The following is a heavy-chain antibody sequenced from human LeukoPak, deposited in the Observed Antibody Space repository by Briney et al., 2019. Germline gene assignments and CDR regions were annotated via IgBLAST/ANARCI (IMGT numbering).Heavy chain of an antibody. CDR1: GFTFNSYS. CDR3: ARGHYDFFHFFDY. Sequence: GGSLRLSCAASGFTFNSYSVNWVRQAPGKGLEWVSYISSSGSTTYYADSVKGRFTVSRDNAKNSLYLQMNSLRAEDTAVYHCARGHYDFFHFFDYWGQGTLVTVSS. J-gene: IGHJ4*02. V-gene: IGHV3-48*04. D-gene: IGHD3-3*01. CDR2: ISSSGSTT.